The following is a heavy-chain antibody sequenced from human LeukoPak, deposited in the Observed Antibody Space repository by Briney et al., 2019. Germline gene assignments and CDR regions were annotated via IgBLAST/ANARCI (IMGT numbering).Heavy chain of an antibody. CDR2: TSYDGNNK. CDR3: AKQNNSSWYQHHDAFAI. D-gene: IGHD6-13*01. CDR1: GFTFSIYG. J-gene: IGHJ3*02. Sequence: GGSLRLSCAASGFTFSIYGMHWGRQAPGKGREWVAVTSYDGNNKYYADSVRGRFTISRDNYNNTLYLQMNILRSEDTSVYYCAKQNNSSWYQHHDAFAIWGQGTMLTVSP. V-gene: IGHV3-30*18.